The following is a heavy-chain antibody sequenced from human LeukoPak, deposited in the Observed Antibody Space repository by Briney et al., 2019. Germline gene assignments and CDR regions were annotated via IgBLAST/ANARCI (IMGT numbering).Heavy chain of an antibody. D-gene: IGHD2-21*02. J-gene: IGHJ4*02. CDR2: ISSSGSTI. Sequence: PGGTLRLSCAASGFTFSDYYMSWIRQAPGKGLQWVSYISSSGSTIYYADSVKGRFTISRDNAKNSLYLQMNSLRAEDTAVYYCARDAGVSTAIPLYYFDYWGQGTLVTVSS. V-gene: IGHV3-11*01. CDR1: GFTFSDYY. CDR3: ARDAGVSTAIPLYYFDY.